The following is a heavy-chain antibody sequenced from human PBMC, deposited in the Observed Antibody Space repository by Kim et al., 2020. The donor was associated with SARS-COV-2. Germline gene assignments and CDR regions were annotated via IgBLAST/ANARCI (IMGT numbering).Heavy chain of an antibody. D-gene: IGHD1-7*01. CDR3: AREYNWNYRYYYGMDV. J-gene: IGHJ6*02. CDR1: GFSFSSYA. V-gene: IGHV3-30*04. CDR2: LSYDGSNK. Sequence: GGSLRLSCAASGFSFSSYAMHWVRQAPGKGLEWVAVLSYDGSNKYNADSVKGRFTISRDNSKNTLYLQMNSLRAEDTAVYYCAREYNWNYRYYYGMDVWGQGTTVTVSS.